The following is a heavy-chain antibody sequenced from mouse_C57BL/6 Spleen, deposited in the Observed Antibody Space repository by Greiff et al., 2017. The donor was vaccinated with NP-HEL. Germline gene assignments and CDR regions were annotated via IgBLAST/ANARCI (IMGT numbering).Heavy chain of an antibody. Sequence: EVKVEESGPGLVKPSQSLSLTCSVTGYSITSGYYWNWIRQFPGNKLEWMGYISYDGSNNYNPSLKNRISITRDTSKNQFFLKLNSVTTEDTATYYCARDPVVDWYFDVWGTGTTVTVSS. D-gene: IGHD1-1*01. J-gene: IGHJ1*03. CDR1: GYSITSGYY. V-gene: IGHV3-6*01. CDR3: ARDPVVDWYFDV. CDR2: ISYDGSN.